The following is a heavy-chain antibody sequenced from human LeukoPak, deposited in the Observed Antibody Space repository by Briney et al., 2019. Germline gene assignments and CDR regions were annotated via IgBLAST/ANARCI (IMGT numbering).Heavy chain of an antibody. CDR2: IYYSGST. CDR3: AREFGMAPYYFDY. D-gene: IGHD6-13*01. J-gene: IGHJ4*02. CDR1: GGSISSSSYY. V-gene: IGHV4-39*07. Sequence: SETLSLTCTVSGGSISSSSYYWGWIRQPPGKGLEWIGSIYYSGSTYYNSSLKSRVTISVDTSKNQFSLKLSSVTAADTAVYYCAREFGMAPYYFDYWGQGTLVTVSS.